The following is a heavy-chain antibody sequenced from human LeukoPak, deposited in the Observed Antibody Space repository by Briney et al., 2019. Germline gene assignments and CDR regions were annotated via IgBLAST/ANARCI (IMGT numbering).Heavy chain of an antibody. Sequence: GGSLRLSCAASGFTFSDYYMSWIRQAPGKGLEWVSYISSSGSTIYYADSVKGRFTISRDNAKNSLHLQMNSLRAEDTAVYYCAREFFRPGSFYGMDVWGQGTTVTVSS. CDR2: ISSSGSTI. D-gene: IGHD3-3*01. CDR3: AREFFRPGSFYGMDV. V-gene: IGHV3-11*01. J-gene: IGHJ6*02. CDR1: GFTFSDYY.